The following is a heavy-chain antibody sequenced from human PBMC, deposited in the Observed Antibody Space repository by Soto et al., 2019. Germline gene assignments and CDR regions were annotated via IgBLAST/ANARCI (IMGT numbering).Heavy chain of an antibody. V-gene: IGHV5-51*01. Sequence: GESLKISCKGSGYSFTSYWIAWVRQLPGKGLECMGIIYPGDSDTRYSPSFEGQVTISADKSINTAYLQWSSLKASDSAMYYCARPFDTSGWYDHWGQGTLVTVSS. CDR1: GYSFTSYW. CDR2: IYPGDSDT. CDR3: ARPFDTSGWYDH. J-gene: IGHJ5*02. D-gene: IGHD6-19*01.